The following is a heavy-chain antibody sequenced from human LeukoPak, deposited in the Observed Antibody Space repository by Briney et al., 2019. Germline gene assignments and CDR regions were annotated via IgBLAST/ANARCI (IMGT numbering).Heavy chain of an antibody. J-gene: IGHJ4*02. CDR3: ARGYQQLWLDY. CDR2: IYHSGST. V-gene: IGHV4-31*03. CDR1: GGSINSGGYY. Sequence: KPSETLSLTCTVSGGSINSGGYYWTWIRQHPGKGLEWIGYIYHSGSTYYNPSLKSRVTISVDTSKNQFFLKLSSVSAAETAVYYCARGYQQLWLDYWGQGTLVTVSS. D-gene: IGHD5-18*01.